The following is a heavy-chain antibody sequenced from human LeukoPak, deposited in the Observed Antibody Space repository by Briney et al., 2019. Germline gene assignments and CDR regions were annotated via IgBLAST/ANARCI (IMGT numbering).Heavy chain of an antibody. J-gene: IGHJ4*02. D-gene: IGHD4-17*01. CDR3: ARNRAGDYPYYFDY. CDR2: IYYSGST. CDR1: GGSISSYY. Sequence: PSETLSLTCTVSGGSISSYYWSWIRQPPGKGLEWIGYIYYSGSTNYNPSLKSRVTISVDTSKNQFSLKLSSVTAADTAVYYCARNRAGDYPYYFDYWGQGTLVTVSS. V-gene: IGHV4-59*01.